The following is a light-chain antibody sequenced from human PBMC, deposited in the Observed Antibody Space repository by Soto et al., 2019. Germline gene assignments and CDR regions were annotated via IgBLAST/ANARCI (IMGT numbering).Light chain of an antibody. V-gene: IGKV1-5*01. Sequence: DIQMTQSPSTLSASIGDRVTITCRASQTINNWLAWYQQKPGKAPNLLIYHASNLETGVPSRFSGSAFGTEFTRPISSLQPDDFATYYCQHYNSYPWTFGQGTKVEIK. CDR1: QTINNW. J-gene: IGKJ1*01. CDR2: HAS. CDR3: QHYNSYPWT.